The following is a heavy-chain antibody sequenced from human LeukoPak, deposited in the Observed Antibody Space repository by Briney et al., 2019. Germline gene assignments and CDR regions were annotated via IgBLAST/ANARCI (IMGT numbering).Heavy chain of an antibody. CDR3: ARPAYSSSWYLAFDI. Sequence: SETLSLTCTVSGGSISSSSYYWGWIRQPPGKGLEWIGNIYYSGSTYYNPSLKSRVTISVDTPKNQFSLKLSSVTAADTAVYYCARPAYSSSWYLAFDIWGQGTMVTVSS. J-gene: IGHJ3*02. CDR2: IYYSGST. D-gene: IGHD6-13*01. V-gene: IGHV4-39*07. CDR1: GGSISSSSYY.